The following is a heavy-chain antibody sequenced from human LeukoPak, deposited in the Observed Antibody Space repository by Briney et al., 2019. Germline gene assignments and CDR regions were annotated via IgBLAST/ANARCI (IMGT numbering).Heavy chain of an antibody. D-gene: IGHD3-22*01. CDR3: ARGFRYDSSGLTYYFDY. J-gene: IGHJ4*02. V-gene: IGHV1-69*05. CDR1: GGTFSSYA. Sequence: KVSCKASGGTFSSYAISWVRQAPGQGLEWMGGIIPIFGTANYAQKFQGRVTITTDESTSTAYMELSSLRSEDTAVYYCARGFRYDSSGLTYYFDYWGQGTLVTVSS. CDR2: IIPIFGTA.